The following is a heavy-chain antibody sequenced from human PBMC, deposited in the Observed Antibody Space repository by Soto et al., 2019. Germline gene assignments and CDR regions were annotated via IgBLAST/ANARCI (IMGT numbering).Heavy chain of an antibody. Sequence: EVQLLEAGGGLLQPGGSLRLSCAASGFTFSNYGMNWVRQATGKGLEWVSGISTNCDTANYADSVKGRFTISRDNSKNALYMQMNGLRPEDTAVYYCAKDLSRWPHYAFDSWGQGTLVNVSS. D-gene: IGHD4-17*01. V-gene: IGHV3-23*01. CDR3: AKDLSRWPHYAFDS. CDR1: GFTFSNYG. J-gene: IGHJ5*01. CDR2: ISTNCDTA.